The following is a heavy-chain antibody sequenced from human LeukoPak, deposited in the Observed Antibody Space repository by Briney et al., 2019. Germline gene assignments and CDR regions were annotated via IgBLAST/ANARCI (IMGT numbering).Heavy chain of an antibody. CDR2: INHSGST. CDR3: ARGIPAASGYFQH. D-gene: IGHD2-2*01. J-gene: IGHJ1*01. V-gene: IGHV4-34*01. CDR1: GGSFSGYY. Sequence: SETLSLTCAVYGGSFSGYYWSWIRQPPGKGLEWIGEINHSGSTNYNPSLKSRVTISVDTSKNQFSLKLSSVTAADTAVYYCARGIPAASGYFQHWGQGTLVTVSS.